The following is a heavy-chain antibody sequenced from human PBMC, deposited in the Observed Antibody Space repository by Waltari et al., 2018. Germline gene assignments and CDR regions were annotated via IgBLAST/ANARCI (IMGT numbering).Heavy chain of an antibody. CDR1: GGSIRSHY. CDR3: ARWMDGIPPLL. Sequence: QVQLQESGPGLVKPSETLSLTCTVSGGSIRSHYWSWIRQPPGKGLEWIGYIYYSGSTNYNPSLKSRVTISVDTSKNQFSLKLSSVTAADTAVYYCARWMDGIPPLLWGRGTLVTVSS. CDR2: IYYSGST. J-gene: IGHJ2*01. D-gene: IGHD1-20*01. V-gene: IGHV4-59*11.